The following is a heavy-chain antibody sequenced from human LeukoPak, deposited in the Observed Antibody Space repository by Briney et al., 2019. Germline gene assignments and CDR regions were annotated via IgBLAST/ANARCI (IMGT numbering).Heavy chain of an antibody. D-gene: IGHD2-21*02. Sequence: GGSLRLSCAASGFTFSDYYMSWIRQAPGKGLEWVSYISSSGSTIYYADSVKGRFTISRDNAKNSLYLQINSLRAEDTAVYYCARDFSGYSYDQFLLGVVVTAIRGYYFDYWGQGTLVTVSS. CDR1: GFTFSDYY. CDR2: ISSSGSTI. J-gene: IGHJ4*02. V-gene: IGHV3-11*04. CDR3: ARDFSGYSYDQFLLGVVVTAIRGYYFDY.